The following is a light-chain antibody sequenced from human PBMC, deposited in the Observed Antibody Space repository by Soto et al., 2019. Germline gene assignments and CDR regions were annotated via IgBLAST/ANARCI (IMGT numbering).Light chain of an antibody. CDR2: DAS. J-gene: IGKJ5*01. V-gene: IGKV1-33*01. CDR3: QQYSHLIT. Sequence: DIQITQSPSSLSASVGDRVAITCQASQDISNYLNWYQQKLGKAPKLLIYDASNLETGVPSRFSGSGSGTDFTFTISSLQPEDIATYYCQQYSHLITFGQGTRLEIK. CDR1: QDISNY.